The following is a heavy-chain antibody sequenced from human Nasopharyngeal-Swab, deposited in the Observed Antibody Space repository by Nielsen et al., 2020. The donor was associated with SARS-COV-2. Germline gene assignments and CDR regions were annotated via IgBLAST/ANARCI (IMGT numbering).Heavy chain of an antibody. V-gene: IGHV5-51*01. CDR3: ARQGGDGYYFDY. J-gene: IGHJ4*02. Sequence: GRKMPGKGLGWMGLIYPDDSDTRYSPSFQGQVTISADTSISTAYLQWSSLKASDTAMYYCARQGGDGYYFDYWGQGTLVTVSS. CDR2: IYPDDSDT. D-gene: IGHD2-21*02.